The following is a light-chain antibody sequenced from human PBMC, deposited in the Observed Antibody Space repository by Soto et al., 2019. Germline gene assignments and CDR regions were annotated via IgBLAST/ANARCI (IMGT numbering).Light chain of an antibody. CDR3: SSDTNRSTLV. Sequence: QSVLTQPASVSGTPGQSITISCTGTSSDVGSYNYVSWYQQYPGKAPKLMIYDVSNWPSGVSHRFSGSKSGNTASLTISGLQAEDEAYYCCSSDTNRSTLVFGGGTQLTVL. V-gene: IGLV2-14*01. CDR1: SSDVGSYNY. J-gene: IGLJ3*02. CDR2: DVS.